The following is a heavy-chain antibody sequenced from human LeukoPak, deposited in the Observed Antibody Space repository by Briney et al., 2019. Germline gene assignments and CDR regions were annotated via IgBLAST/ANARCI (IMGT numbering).Heavy chain of an antibody. Sequence: GGSLRLSCEASGSTFSNYGIHWVRQAPGKGLDWVAFIRFDGGNKYYADSVKGRFTISRDNYKNTLSLQMNSLRAEDTAVYYCAKADSGTTAVLYYDYYMDVWGKGTTVTVSS. CDR3: AKADSGTTAVLYYDYYMDV. CDR2: IRFDGGNK. D-gene: IGHD1-26*01. J-gene: IGHJ6*03. V-gene: IGHV3-30*02. CDR1: GSTFSNYG.